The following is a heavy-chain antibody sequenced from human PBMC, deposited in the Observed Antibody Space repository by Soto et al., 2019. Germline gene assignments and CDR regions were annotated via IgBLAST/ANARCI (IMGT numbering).Heavy chain of an antibody. CDR3: ARDGEYSGYDF. V-gene: IGHV4-59*01. Sequence: SETLSLTCTVSGGSISSYYWSWIRQPPGKGLEWIGYIYYSGSTNYSPSLKSRVTISVDTSKNQFSLKLSSVTAADTAVYYCARDGEYSGYDFWGQGTLVTVSS. CDR2: IYYSGST. D-gene: IGHD5-12*01. J-gene: IGHJ4*02. CDR1: GGSISSYY.